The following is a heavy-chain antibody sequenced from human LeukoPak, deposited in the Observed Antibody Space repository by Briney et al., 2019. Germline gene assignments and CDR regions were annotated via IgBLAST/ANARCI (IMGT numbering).Heavy chain of an antibody. CDR3: ARARGLFDFGAFDI. CDR2: ISYDGSNK. CDR1: GFTFSSYA. D-gene: IGHD3-3*01. Sequence: GGSLRLSCAASGFTFSSYAMHWVRQAPGKGLKWVAVISYDGSNKYYADSVKGRFTISRDNSKNTLYLQMNSLRAEDTAVYYCARARGLFDFGAFDIWGQGTMVTVSS. J-gene: IGHJ3*02. V-gene: IGHV3-30*04.